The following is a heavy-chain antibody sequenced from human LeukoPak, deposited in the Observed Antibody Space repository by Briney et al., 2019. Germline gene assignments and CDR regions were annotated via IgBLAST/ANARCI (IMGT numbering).Heavy chain of an antibody. CDR1: GFTFSSYA. CDR3: AKAGPNYFDH. CDR2: ISGGGGTT. V-gene: IGHV3-23*01. J-gene: IGHJ4*02. Sequence: GGSLRLSCAASGFTFSSYAMSWVRQAPGKGLEWVSGISGGGGTTQYADSVKGRFTISRDNSKNTQYLQMNSLRAEDTAVYYCAKAGPNYFDHWGQGTLVTVSS.